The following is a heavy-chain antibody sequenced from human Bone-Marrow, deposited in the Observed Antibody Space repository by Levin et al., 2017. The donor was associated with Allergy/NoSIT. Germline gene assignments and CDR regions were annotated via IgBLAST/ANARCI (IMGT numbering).Heavy chain of an antibody. Sequence: SQTLSLTCSVSGGFSVNSGYYWRWIRQFPGKGLEWIGYIYDSKTTYYNPSLKSRLTISVDTSKNQFSLRLRSVTAADTAVYYCARDSFGANGLDVWGQGTTVTVSS. D-gene: IGHD3-16*01. CDR3: ARDSFGANGLDV. CDR2: IYDSKTT. CDR1: GGFSVNSGYY. V-gene: IGHV4-31*03. J-gene: IGHJ6*02.